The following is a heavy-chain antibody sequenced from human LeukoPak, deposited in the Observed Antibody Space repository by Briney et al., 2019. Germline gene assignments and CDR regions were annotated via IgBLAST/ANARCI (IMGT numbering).Heavy chain of an antibody. CDR2: IYYSGST. V-gene: IGHV4-39*01. D-gene: IGHD5-18*01. CDR1: GGSISSSTYY. CDR3: ARHYQKGYSYGYIGY. Sequence: SETLSLTCTVSGGSISSSTYYWGWICQPPGKGLEWIGTIYYSGSTFYNPSLKSRLTISVDTSKNQFSLKLSSVTAADTAMYYCARHYQKGYSYGYIGYWGQGTLVTVSS. J-gene: IGHJ4*02.